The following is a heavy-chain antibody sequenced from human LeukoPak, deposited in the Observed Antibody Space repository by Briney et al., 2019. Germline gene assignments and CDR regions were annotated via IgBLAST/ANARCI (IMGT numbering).Heavy chain of an antibody. J-gene: IGHJ4*02. Sequence: GGTLRLSCAASGFTFSSYGMSWVRQAPGKGLEWVSRINSDGSSTSYADSVKGRFTISRDNAKNTLYLQMNSLRAEDTAVYYCARDWDGSSFDYWGQGTLVTVSS. CDR1: GFTFSSYG. CDR2: INSDGSST. V-gene: IGHV3-74*01. CDR3: ARDWDGSSFDY. D-gene: IGHD1-26*01.